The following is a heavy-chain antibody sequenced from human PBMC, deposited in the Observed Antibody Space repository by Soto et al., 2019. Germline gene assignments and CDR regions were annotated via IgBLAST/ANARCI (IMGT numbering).Heavy chain of an antibody. CDR2: ISSSSSTI. Sequence: EVQLVESGGGLVQPGGSLRLSCAASGFTFSSYSMNWVRQARGKGLEWVSYISSSSSTIYYAGSVKCRFTISRDNAKNSLYLQMNSLRDEDTAVYYCARAMSITGIYYFDYWGQGTLVTVSS. CDR1: GFTFSSYS. V-gene: IGHV3-48*02. CDR3: ARAMSITGIYYFDY. J-gene: IGHJ4*02. D-gene: IGHD1-20*01.